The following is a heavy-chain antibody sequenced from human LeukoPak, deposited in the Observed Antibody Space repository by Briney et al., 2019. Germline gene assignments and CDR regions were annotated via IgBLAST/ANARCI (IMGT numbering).Heavy chain of an antibody. CDR2: ITSSSSY. V-gene: IGHV3-21*01. CDR1: GFTLSTYS. J-gene: IGHJ6*04. D-gene: IGHD4-17*01. CDR3: ARDPDPHDYGDYEEGFWYYYAMDV. Sequence: GGYLRRSCAASGFTLSTYSMNWVRQAPGKGLEWVSSITSSSSYYADSVKGRFTISRDNAKNSLFLQMNSLRAEDTAVYFCARDPDPHDYGDYEEGFWYYYAMDVWGKGATVTVSS.